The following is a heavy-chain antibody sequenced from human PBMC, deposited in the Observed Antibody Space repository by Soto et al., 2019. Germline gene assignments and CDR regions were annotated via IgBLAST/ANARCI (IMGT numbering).Heavy chain of an antibody. CDR3: AKDRGSGSYTYYYYGMDV. CDR1: GFTFSSYA. D-gene: IGHD3-10*01. CDR2: ISGSGGST. Sequence: PGGSLRLSCAASGFTFSSYAMGWVRQAPGKGLEWVSAISGSGGSTYYADSAKGRFTISRDNSKNTLYLQMNSLRAEDTAVYYCAKDRGSGSYTYYYYGMDVWGQGTTVTVSS. V-gene: IGHV3-23*01. J-gene: IGHJ6*02.